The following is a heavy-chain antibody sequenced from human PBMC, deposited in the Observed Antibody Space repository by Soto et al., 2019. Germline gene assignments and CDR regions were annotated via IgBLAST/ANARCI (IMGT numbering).Heavy chain of an antibody. V-gene: IGHV1-24*01. CDR2: FDPEDGET. CDR3: ATGTRTDYYDSSPRPLLVY. J-gene: IGHJ4*02. Sequence: ASVKVSCKVSGYTLTELSMHWVRQAPGKGLEWMGGFDPEDGETIYAQKFQGRVTMTEDTSTDTAYMELSSLRSEDTAVYYCATGTRTDYYDSSPRPLLVYWGQGTLVTVSS. CDR1: GYTLTELS. D-gene: IGHD3-22*01.